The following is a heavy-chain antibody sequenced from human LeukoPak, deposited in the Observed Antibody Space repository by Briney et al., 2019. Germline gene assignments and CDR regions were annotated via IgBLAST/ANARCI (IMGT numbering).Heavy chain of an antibody. Sequence: GGSLRLSCEASGFMFSSYAIHWDRQAPGKGLEWVAVTSYDGGNKFYGDSVKGRFTISRDNSKNTLYLEVSSLRAEDTAVYYCARGGFFDILTGYYQTQYYYPMDVWGRGTTVTVSS. J-gene: IGHJ6*01. CDR3: ARGGFFDILTGYYQTQYYYPMDV. CDR1: GFMFSSYA. CDR2: TSYDGGNK. D-gene: IGHD3-9*01. V-gene: IGHV3-30*03.